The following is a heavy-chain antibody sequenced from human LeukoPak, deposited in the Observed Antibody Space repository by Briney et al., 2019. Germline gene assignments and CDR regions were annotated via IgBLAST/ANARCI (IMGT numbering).Heavy chain of an antibody. J-gene: IGHJ4*02. V-gene: IGHV4-39*01. D-gene: IGHD3-22*01. Sequence: PSETLSLTCTVSGDSISSGPYYWGWIRQPPGKGLEWIGNIYYGGNTYYNPSLKSRVTISIDTSNNQFYLKLSSLTAADTAVYYCARRDDSSGYHKIFDYWGQGTLVTVSS. CDR2: IYYGGNT. CDR1: GDSISSGPYY. CDR3: ARRDDSSGYHKIFDY.